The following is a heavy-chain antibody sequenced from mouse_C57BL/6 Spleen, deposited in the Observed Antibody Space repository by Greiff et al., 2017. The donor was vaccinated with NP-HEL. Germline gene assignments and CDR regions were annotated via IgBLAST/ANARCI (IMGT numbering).Heavy chain of an antibody. CDR2: IWSDGST. V-gene: IGHV2-6*03. J-gene: IGHJ4*01. CDR1: GFSLTSYG. Sequence: QVQLKESGPGLVAPSQSLSITCTVSGFSLTSYGVHWVRQPPGKGLEWLVVIWSDGSTTYNSALKSRLSISKDNSKSQVFLKMNSLQTDGTAMYYCARSPSFYYAMDYWGQGTSVTVSS. CDR3: ARSPSFYYAMDY.